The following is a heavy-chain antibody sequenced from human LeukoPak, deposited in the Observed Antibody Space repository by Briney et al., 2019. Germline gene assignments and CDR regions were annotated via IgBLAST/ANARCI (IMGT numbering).Heavy chain of an antibody. CDR3: ARPYSSGLDAFDI. CDR1: GFTFSSYS. V-gene: IGHV3-21*01. D-gene: IGHD6-19*01. J-gene: IGHJ3*02. CDR2: ISSSSSYI. Sequence: GGSLRLSCAASGFTFSSYSMDWVRQAPGKGLEWVSSISSSSSYIYYADSVKGRFTISRDNAKNSLYLQMNSLRAEDTAVYYCARPYSSGLDAFDIWGQGTMVTVSS.